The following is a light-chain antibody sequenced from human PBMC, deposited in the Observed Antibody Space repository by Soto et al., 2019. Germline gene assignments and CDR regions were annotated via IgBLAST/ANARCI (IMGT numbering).Light chain of an antibody. Sequence: ETVLTQSPATLSVSPGERATFSCRASQDITTSLAWYQQKPGQVPRLLIYGASTRATGVPARFSGSGSGTEFTLSISSLQSEDFAIYHCQQYDSWPHTFGLGTKLEIK. CDR2: GAS. CDR1: QDITTS. J-gene: IGKJ2*01. V-gene: IGKV3-15*01. CDR3: QQYDSWPHT.